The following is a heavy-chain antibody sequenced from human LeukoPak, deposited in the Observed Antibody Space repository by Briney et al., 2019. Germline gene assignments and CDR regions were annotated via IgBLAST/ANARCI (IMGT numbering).Heavy chain of an antibody. Sequence: GASVKVSCKASGYTFTSYYMHWVRQAPGQGLEWMGIINPSGGSTSYAQKFQGRVTMTRDTSTSTVYMELSSLRSEDTAVYYCARDSVGATAYNWFDPWGQGTLVTVSS. CDR3: ARDSVGATAYNWFDP. V-gene: IGHV1-46*01. CDR1: GYTFTSYY. CDR2: INPSGGST. J-gene: IGHJ5*02. D-gene: IGHD1-26*01.